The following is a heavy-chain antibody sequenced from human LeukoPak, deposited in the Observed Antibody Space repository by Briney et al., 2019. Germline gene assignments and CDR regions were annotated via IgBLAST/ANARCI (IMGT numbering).Heavy chain of an antibody. Sequence: PSETLSLTCTVSGGSISSYYWSWIRQPPGKGLEWIGHIYYSGSTNYNPSLKSRVTISVDTSKNQFSLKLSSVTAADTAVYYCARGPDDFWSGSGYFDYWGQGTLVTVSS. CDR1: GGSISSYY. CDR2: IYYSGST. V-gene: IGHV4-59*01. CDR3: ARGPDDFWSGSGYFDY. D-gene: IGHD3-3*01. J-gene: IGHJ4*02.